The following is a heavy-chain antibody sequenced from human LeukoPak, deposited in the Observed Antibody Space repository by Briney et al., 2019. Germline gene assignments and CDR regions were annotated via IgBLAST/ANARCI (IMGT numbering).Heavy chain of an antibody. Sequence: GGSLRLSCAASGFTFTTYAMSWVRQAPGKGLEWVSSITGSGSSTYYADSVKGRFTISRDSFKHTLYLQMNSLRAEDTAVYYCAKDGSAVAHWFDYWGQETLVTVSS. D-gene: IGHD6-19*01. CDR1: GFTFTTYA. V-gene: IGHV3-23*01. J-gene: IGHJ5*01. CDR2: ITGSGSST. CDR3: AKDGSAVAHWFDY.